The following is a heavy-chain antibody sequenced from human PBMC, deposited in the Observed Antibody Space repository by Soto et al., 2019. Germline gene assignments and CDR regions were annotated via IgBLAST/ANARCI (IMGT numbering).Heavy chain of an antibody. D-gene: IGHD3-22*01. CDR1: GYTLTSYY. V-gene: IGHV1-46*03. Sequence: ASVKVSCKASGYTLTSYYMHWVRQATGQGLEWMGIINPSGGSTSYAQKFQGRVTMTRDTSTSTVYMELSSLRSEDTAVYYCASLSYYYDSSGPGAFDIWGQGTMVTVSS. CDR3: ASLSYYYDSSGPGAFDI. CDR2: INPSGGST. J-gene: IGHJ3*02.